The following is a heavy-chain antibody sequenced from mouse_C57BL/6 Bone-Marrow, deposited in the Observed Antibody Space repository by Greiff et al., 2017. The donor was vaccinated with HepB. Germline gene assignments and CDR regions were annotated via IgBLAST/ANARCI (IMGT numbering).Heavy chain of an antibody. Sequence: DVHLVESGGGLVQPKGSLKLSCAASGFTFNTYAMHWVRQAPGKGLEWVARIRSKSSNYATYYADSVKDRFTISRDDSQSMLYLQMNNLKTEDTAMYYCVREGNYGSRYAMDYWGQGTSVTVSS. CDR1: GFTFNTYA. J-gene: IGHJ4*01. CDR3: VREGNYGSRYAMDY. V-gene: IGHV10-3*01. D-gene: IGHD1-1*01. CDR2: IRSKSSNYAT.